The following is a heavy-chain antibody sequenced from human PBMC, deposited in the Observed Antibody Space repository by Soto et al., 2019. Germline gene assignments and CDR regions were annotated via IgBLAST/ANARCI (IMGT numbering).Heavy chain of an antibody. CDR1: GGSINTFY. D-gene: IGHD5-12*01. CDR3: AREGSYSAYNFAHGIQLWSFDF. CDR2: IFSSGST. V-gene: IGHV4-4*07. J-gene: IGHJ4*02. Sequence: SETLSLTCTVSGGSINTFYWSWVRQPAGKGLEWIGRIFSSGSTSFNPSLESRVAMSVDTSKKHFSLNLSSVTAADMAVYYCAREGSYSAYNFAHGIQLWSFDFWGQGALVTVSS.